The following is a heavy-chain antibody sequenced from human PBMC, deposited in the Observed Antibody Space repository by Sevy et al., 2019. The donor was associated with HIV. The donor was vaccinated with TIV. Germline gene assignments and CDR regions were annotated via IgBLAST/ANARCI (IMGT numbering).Heavy chain of an antibody. CDR3: AKGYCSGGTCPRDYYYYGMDV. CDR1: GFTFSTYA. V-gene: IGHV3-23*01. D-gene: IGHD2-15*01. CDR2: IGGSGRYT. Sequence: GGSLRLSCAPSGFTFSTYAMNWVRQAPGKGLEWVSSIGGSGRYTYYADSVEGRLTISRDNSKNMLYLQMNSLRVADTAVYDCAKGYCSGGTCPRDYYYYGMDVWGQGTTVTVSS. J-gene: IGHJ6*02.